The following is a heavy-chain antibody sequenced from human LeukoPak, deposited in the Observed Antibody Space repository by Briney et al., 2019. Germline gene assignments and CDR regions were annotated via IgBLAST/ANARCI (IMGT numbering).Heavy chain of an antibody. CDR3: ARDRYGGNSGGMIWFDP. Sequence: ASVKVSCKASGYTFTGYYMHWVRLAPGQGLEWMGWINPNSGGTNYAQKFQGRVTMTRDTSISTAYMELSRLRSDDTAVYYCARDRYGGNSGGMIWFDPWGQGTLVTVSS. D-gene: IGHD4-23*01. CDR1: GYTFTGYY. J-gene: IGHJ5*02. V-gene: IGHV1-2*02. CDR2: INPNSGGT.